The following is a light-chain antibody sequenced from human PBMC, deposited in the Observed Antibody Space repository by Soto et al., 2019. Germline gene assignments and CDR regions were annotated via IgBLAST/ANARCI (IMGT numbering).Light chain of an antibody. CDR2: DAS. CDR3: QQYDNLPLT. CDR1: QEIKNN. Sequence: DIQMTHSPSSLSAPVGDRVTTTCQASQEIKNNLNWYQQKSGKAPKLLIYDASDLETGVPSRFSGSGSGTDFTFTINSLQPEDIATYYCQQYDNLPLTFGGGTKVEIK. V-gene: IGKV1-33*01. J-gene: IGKJ4*01.